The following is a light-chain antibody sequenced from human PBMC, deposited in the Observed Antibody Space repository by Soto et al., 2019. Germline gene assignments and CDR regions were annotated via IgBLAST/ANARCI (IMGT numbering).Light chain of an antibody. CDR2: VAS. CDR1: QGISSW. V-gene: IGKV1-12*01. CDR3: QQSYGTPIT. J-gene: IGKJ5*01. Sequence: DIQMTQSPCSVSASVGDRVTITCRASQGISSWLAWYQQKPGKAPNLLIYVASSLQSEVPSRFSGSGSGTDFTLTITSLQPEDFATYYCQQSYGTPITFGQGTRLEIK.